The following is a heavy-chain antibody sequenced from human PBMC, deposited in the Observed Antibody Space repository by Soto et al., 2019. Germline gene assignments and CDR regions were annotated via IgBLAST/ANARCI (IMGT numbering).Heavy chain of an antibody. CDR1: GFTFSGFD. CDR3: AKGQEIGTHFFDS. Sequence: GGSLRLSCEASGFTFSGFDMHWVRQPTGKGLEWVSSIGTAGDAYYAVSVKGRFTIPRDNAKNSLSLQMNSLRAGDMAVYFCAKGQEIGTHFFDSWGQGTQVTVSS. CDR2: IGTAGDA. V-gene: IGHV3-13*01. D-gene: IGHD6-13*01. J-gene: IGHJ4*02.